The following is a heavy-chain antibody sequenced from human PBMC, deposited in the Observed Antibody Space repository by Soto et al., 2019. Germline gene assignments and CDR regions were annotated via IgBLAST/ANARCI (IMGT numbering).Heavy chain of an antibody. D-gene: IGHD6-19*01. J-gene: IGHJ4*02. CDR3: VKDTQWLPRGNFDS. CDR2: ISGSGGRT. V-gene: IGHV3-23*01. CDR1: GFTFYNFA. Sequence: GGSLRLSCEASGFTFYNFAMNWVRQGPGTGLQWVSAISGSGGRTHYVDSVEGRFTVSRDNSKNTVYLQMNSLRVEDTALYFCVKDTQWLPRGNFDSWGQGIVVTVSS.